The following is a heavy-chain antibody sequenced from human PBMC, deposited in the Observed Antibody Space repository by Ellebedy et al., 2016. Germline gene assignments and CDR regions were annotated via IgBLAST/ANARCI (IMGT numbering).Heavy chain of an antibody. CDR3: AHRGKAVLVGANWYFDL. D-gene: IGHD1-26*01. Sequence: SGPTLVXPTQTLTLTCTFSGFSLSTSGVGVGWIRQPPGKALEWLALIYWDDDKRYSPSLKSRLTITKDTSKNQVVLTMTNMDPVDTATYYCAHRGKAVLVGANWYFDLWGRGTLVTVSS. J-gene: IGHJ2*01. V-gene: IGHV2-5*02. CDR1: GFSLSTSGVG. CDR2: IYWDDDK.